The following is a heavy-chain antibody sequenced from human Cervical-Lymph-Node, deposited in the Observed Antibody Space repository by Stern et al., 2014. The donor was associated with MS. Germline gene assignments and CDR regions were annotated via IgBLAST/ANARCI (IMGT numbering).Heavy chain of an antibody. CDR1: GYTFTSYY. CDR3: ARDGWYLYYYYYGMDV. D-gene: IGHD4-23*01. Sequence: QVQLVQSGAEVKKPGASVKVSCKASGYTFTSYYMHWVRQAPGQGLEWMGIINPSGGSTSYAQKFQDRVTMTRDTSTSTVYMELSSLRSEDTAVYYCARDGWYLYYYYYGMDVWGQGTTVTVSS. V-gene: IGHV1-46*01. J-gene: IGHJ6*02. CDR2: INPSGGST.